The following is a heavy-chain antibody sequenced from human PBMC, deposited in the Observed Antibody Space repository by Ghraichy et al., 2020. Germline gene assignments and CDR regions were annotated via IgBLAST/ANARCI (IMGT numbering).Heavy chain of an antibody. CDR2: IKQDGSEK. V-gene: IGHV3-7*01. CDR3: ARYKITFGGVIGAFDY. D-gene: IGHD3-16*02. J-gene: IGHJ4*02. Sequence: GGSLRLSRAASGFTFSSYWMSWVRQAPGKGLEWVANIKQDGSEKYYVDSVKGRFTISRDNAKNSLYLQMNSLRAEDTAVYYCARYKITFGGVIGAFDYWGQGTLVTVSS. CDR1: GFTFSSYW.